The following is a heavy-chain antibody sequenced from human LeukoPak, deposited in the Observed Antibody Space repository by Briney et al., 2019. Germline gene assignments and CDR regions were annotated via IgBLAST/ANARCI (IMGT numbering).Heavy chain of an antibody. CDR3: ARGRLLWFGESLNWFDP. Sequence: SETLSLTCTVSGGSISSSSYYWGWIRQPPGKGLEWIGSIYYSGSTYYNPSLKSRVTISVDTSKNQFSLKLSSVTAADTAVYYCARGRLLWFGESLNWFDPWGQGTLVTVSS. D-gene: IGHD3-10*01. CDR2: IYYSGST. J-gene: IGHJ5*02. CDR1: GGSISSSSYY. V-gene: IGHV4-39*01.